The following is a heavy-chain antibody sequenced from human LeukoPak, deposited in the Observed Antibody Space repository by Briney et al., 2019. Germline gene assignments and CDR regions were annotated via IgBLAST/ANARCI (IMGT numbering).Heavy chain of an antibody. CDR2: ISGSGGST. J-gene: IGHJ4*02. CDR1: GFTFSSYA. D-gene: IGHD2-2*01. V-gene: IGHV3-23*01. CDR3: AKGVRSVVVPAAILYY. Sequence: GGSLRLSCAASGFTFSSYAMSWVRQAPGKWLEWVSAISGSGGSTYYADSVKGRFTISRDNSKNTLYLQMNSLRAEDTAVYYCAKGVRSVVVPAAILYYWGQGTLVTVSS.